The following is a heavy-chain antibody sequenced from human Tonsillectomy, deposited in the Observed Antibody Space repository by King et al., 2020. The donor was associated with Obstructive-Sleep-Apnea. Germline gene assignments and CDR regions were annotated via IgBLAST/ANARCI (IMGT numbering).Heavy chain of an antibody. CDR2: IYYSGST. V-gene: IGHV4-39*07. J-gene: IGHJ4*02. D-gene: IGHD5-18*01. CDR1: GGSISNNSY. CDR3: ARADRDIAMGLFDY. Sequence: QLQESGPGLVKPSETLSLTCTVSGGSISNNSYWGWIRQPPGKGLEWIGHIYYSGSTYYNPSLKSRVTVSVDTSKNQSSLELTSVTAADTAVYYCARADRDIAMGLFDYWGQGTLVTVSS.